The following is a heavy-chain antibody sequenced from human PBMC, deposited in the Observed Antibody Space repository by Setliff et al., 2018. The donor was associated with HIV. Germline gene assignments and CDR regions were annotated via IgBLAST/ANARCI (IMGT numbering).Heavy chain of an antibody. Sequence: SETLSLTCPVSGPSINIHYWSWIRQSPGKAFEWIGYIYSTGSTNYNPSLQSRVTISMVASRNQFSLKLTSVTAADTAVYYCAKGAGFYGDYTFDHWGQGRQVTVSS. V-gene: IGHV4-59*11. CDR2: IYSTGST. D-gene: IGHD4-17*01. CDR3: AKGAGFYGDYTFDH. CDR1: GPSINIHY. J-gene: IGHJ4*02.